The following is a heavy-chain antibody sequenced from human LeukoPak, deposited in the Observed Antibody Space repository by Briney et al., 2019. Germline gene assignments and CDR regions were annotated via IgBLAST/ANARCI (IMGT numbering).Heavy chain of an antibody. J-gene: IGHJ3*02. CDR2: IGANSAI. D-gene: IGHD3-10*01. CDR1: GFTFSDYS. Sequence: PGGSLRLSWAASGFTFSDYSMNWVRQAPGKGLEWVSYIGANSAIYYADSVKGRFTISRDNAKNSLSLQMNSLRDDDTAVYYCARECYYGACDIWGQGTVVTVPS. V-gene: IGHV3-48*02. CDR3: ARECYYGACDI.